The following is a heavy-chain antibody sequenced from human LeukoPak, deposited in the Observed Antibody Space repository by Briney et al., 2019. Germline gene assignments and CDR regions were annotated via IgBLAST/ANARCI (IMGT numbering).Heavy chain of an antibody. D-gene: IGHD6-19*01. Sequence: GGCLRLSCAAAGLTFSASSMNCARQAPGQWRGWVSYISSSSTNINYADSVKGRLTISRDKAKNSLYLQMKTLRAEDTAVYYCARDRSTTVAGTGGFFDYWGQGTLVTVSS. J-gene: IGHJ4*02. CDR3: ARDRSTTVAGTGGFFDY. V-gene: IGHV3-48*01. CDR2: ISSSSTNI. CDR1: GLTFSASS.